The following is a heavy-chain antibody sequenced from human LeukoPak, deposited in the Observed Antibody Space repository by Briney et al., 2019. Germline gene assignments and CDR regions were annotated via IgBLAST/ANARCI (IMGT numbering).Heavy chain of an antibody. J-gene: IGHJ5*02. V-gene: IGHV1-18*01. CDR1: GYTFTSHG. D-gene: IGHD3-16*01. Sequence: ASVKVSCKASGYTFTSHGISWVRQAPGQGLEWMGWISAYNGNTNYAQKLQGRVTMTTDTSTSTAYMELRSLRSDDTAVYYCAKLTSSNWFDPWGQGTLVTVSS. CDR3: AKLTSSNWFDP. CDR2: ISAYNGNT.